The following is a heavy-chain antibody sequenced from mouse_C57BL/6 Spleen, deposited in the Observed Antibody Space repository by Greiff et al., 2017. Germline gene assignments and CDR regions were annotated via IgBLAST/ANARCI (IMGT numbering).Heavy chain of an antibody. CDR1: GYTFTSYW. CDR3: ARGGYYVYFDY. D-gene: IGHD1-1*01. J-gene: IGHJ2*01. CDR2: IDPSDSET. Sequence: QVQLQQSGAELVRPGSSVKLSCKASGYTFTSYWMHWVKQRPIQGLEWIGNIDPSDSETHYNQKFKDKATLTVDKSSSTAYMQLSSLTSEDSAVYYCARGGYYVYFDYWGQGTTLTVSS. V-gene: IGHV1-52*01.